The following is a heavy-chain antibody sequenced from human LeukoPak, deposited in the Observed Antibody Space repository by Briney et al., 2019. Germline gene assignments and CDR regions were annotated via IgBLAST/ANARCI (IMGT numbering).Heavy chain of an antibody. CDR2: ISGSGGST. Sequence: SGGSLRLSCAASGFTFSSYAMSWVRQAPGKGLEWVSAISGSGGSTYYADSVKGRLTISRDNSKNTLYLQMNSLRAEDTAVYYCAKDNSGYEAHFDYWGQGTLVTVSS. J-gene: IGHJ4*02. CDR3: AKDNSGYEAHFDY. V-gene: IGHV3-23*01. CDR1: GFTFSSYA. D-gene: IGHD5-12*01.